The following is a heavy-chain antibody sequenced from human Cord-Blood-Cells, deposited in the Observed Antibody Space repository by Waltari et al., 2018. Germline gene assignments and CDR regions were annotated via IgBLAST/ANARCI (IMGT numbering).Heavy chain of an antibody. J-gene: IGHJ5*02. Sequence: QVQLQESGPGLAKPSETLSLTCTVSGGSISSYYWSWIRQPPGKGLEWIGYIYYSGSTNYNPSLKSRVTISVDTSKNQFSLKLSSVTAADTAVYYCARKGLWWFDPWGQGTLVTVSS. V-gene: IGHV4-59*01. CDR1: GGSISSYY. CDR3: ARKGLWWFDP. CDR2: IYYSGST. D-gene: IGHD5-18*01.